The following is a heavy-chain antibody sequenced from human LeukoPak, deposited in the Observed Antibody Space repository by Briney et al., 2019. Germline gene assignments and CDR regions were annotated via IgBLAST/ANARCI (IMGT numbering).Heavy chain of an antibody. CDR1: GFSFSSFA. V-gene: IGHV3-23*01. Sequence: GGSLRLSCAASGFSFSSFAVTWVRQAPGKGLEWVSGIIDTGGATYYADSVKGRFTISRDNSKNTLFLQMNSLRAEDTAVYYCAKFNGHPTTNYYMDVWGEGTTVTVSS. J-gene: IGHJ6*04. CDR2: IIDTGGAT. CDR3: AKFNGHPTTNYYMDV. D-gene: IGHD3-10*01.